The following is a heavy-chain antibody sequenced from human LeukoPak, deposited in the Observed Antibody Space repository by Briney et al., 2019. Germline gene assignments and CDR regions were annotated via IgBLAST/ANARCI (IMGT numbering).Heavy chain of an antibody. CDR1: GGSISSSNW. D-gene: IGHD3-10*01. V-gene: IGHV4-4*02. Sequence: PSETLSLTCAVSGGSISSSNWWSWVRQPPGKGLEWIGEIYHSGSTNYNPSLKSRVTISVDKSKNQFSLKLSSVTAADTAVYYCASYYGSGNSYFDYWGQGTLVTVSS. CDR2: IYHSGST. CDR3: ASYYGSGNSYFDY. J-gene: IGHJ4*02.